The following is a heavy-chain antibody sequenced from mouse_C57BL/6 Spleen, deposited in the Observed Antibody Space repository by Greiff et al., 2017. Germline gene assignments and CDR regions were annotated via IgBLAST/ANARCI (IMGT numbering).Heavy chain of an antibody. CDR3: ARLREGYDYDGRGFAY. V-gene: IGHV1-50*01. J-gene: IGHJ3*01. D-gene: IGHD2-4*01. CDR1: GYTFTSYW. CDR2: IDPSDSYT. Sequence: QVQLQQPGAELVKPGASVKLSCKASGYTFTSYWMQWVKQRPGQGLEWIGEIDPSDSYTNYNQKFKGKATLTVETSSSPAYMQLSSLTSDDSAVYYCARLREGYDYDGRGFAYWGQGTLVTVSA.